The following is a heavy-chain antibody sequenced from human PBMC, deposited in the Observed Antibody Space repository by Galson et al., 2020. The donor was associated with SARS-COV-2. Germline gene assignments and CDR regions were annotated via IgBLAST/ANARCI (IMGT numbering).Heavy chain of an antibody. D-gene: IGHD1-1*01. CDR2: IYYSGSA. J-gene: IGHJ4*02. CDR3: ARDGSTIDYFDY. CDR1: GGSITTVGHS. V-gene: IGHV4-39*07. Sequence: SETLSLTCTVSGGSITTVGHSWGWVRQPPGEGLEWIANIYYSGSAYYNPSLKSRVSISVDTSRKQLSLRLTYVTAADTAMYYCARDGSTIDYFDYWGQGILVTVSS.